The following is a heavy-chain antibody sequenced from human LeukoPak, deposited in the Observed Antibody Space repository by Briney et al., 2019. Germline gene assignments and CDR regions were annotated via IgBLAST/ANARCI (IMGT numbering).Heavy chain of an antibody. CDR3: ARDRVGVVGVRLYHYGMDV. Sequence: SETLSLSCTVSGGSIGTYYWSWIRQPPGKGLEWIGYIYYSGSTNYNPSLKSRVTISVDTSKNQFSLKLDSVTAADTAVYYCARDRVGVVGVRLYHYGMDVWGQGTTVTVSS. CDR2: IYYSGST. D-gene: IGHD1-26*01. V-gene: IGHV4-59*01. CDR1: GGSIGTYY. J-gene: IGHJ6*02.